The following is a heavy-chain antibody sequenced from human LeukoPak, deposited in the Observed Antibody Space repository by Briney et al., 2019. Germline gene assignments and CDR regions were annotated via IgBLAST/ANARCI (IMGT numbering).Heavy chain of an antibody. CDR2: HTCKSSPI. CDR1: IFPHRLLS. Sequence: GGSVSLLCASSIFPHRLLSVLGVPEPRAKALVCVLYHTCKSSPILYADSVKGRYTISRDNASNSMYLQMNSLRAEDTAVYYCARGVVVVEAATYNWFDPWGQGTLLTVSS. V-gene: IGHV3-48*01. CDR3: ARGVVVVEAATYNWFDP. D-gene: IGHD2-15*01. J-gene: IGHJ5*02.